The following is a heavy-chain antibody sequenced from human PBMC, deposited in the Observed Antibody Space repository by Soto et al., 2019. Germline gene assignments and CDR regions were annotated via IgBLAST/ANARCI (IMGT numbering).Heavy chain of an antibody. CDR1: GGSIRNYY. CDR2: IYYSGST. Sequence: SETLSLTCSVSGGSIRNYYWSWIRQPPGKGLEWIGHIYYSGSTNYNPSFKSRVTISLDTSKNHLSLKLSSVTAADTAVYYCARGHAFDFDYWGQGTLVTVSS. J-gene: IGHJ4*02. CDR3: ARGHAFDFDY. V-gene: IGHV4-59*01.